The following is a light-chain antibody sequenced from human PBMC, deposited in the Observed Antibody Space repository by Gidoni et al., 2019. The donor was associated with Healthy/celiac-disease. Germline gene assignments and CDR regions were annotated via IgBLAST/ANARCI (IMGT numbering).Light chain of an antibody. CDR2: AAS. J-gene: IGKJ2*01. CDR1: QSIRTY. Sequence: DIQMTQSPSSLSASVGDRVTITCRASQSIRTYLNWYQQKPGKAPKLLIYAASSLQSGVPSRFSGSGSGTDFTLTISSLQPEDFATYYCQQSYSTPDTFXQXTKLEIK. CDR3: QQSYSTPDT. V-gene: IGKV1-39*01.